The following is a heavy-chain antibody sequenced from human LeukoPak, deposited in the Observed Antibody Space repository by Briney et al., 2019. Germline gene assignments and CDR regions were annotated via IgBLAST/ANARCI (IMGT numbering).Heavy chain of an antibody. CDR3: ARDVYSGYDSGRDHKRSAGWFDP. Sequence: ASVKVSCKASGGTFSSYAISWVRQAPGQGLEWMGGIIPIFGTANYAQKFQGRVTITADESTSTAYMELSSLRSEDTAVYYCARDVYSGYDSGRDHKRSAGWFDPWGQGTLVTVSS. CDR1: GGTFSSYA. V-gene: IGHV1-69*13. J-gene: IGHJ5*02. D-gene: IGHD5-12*01. CDR2: IIPIFGTA.